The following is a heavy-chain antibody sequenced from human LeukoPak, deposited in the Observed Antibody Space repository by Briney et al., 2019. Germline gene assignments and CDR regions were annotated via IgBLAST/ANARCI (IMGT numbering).Heavy chain of an antibody. V-gene: IGHV3-33*01. CDR1: GFTFSSYG. CDR2: IWYDGSNK. D-gene: IGHD3-22*01. Sequence: GGSLRLSCAASGFTFSSYGMHWVRQAPGKGLEWVAVIWYDGSNKYYADSVKGRFTISRDNSKNTLYLQMNSLGAEDTAVYYCARDMYYYDSSGYPPSLVLDYWGQGTLVTVSS. CDR3: ARDMYYYDSSGYPPSLVLDY. J-gene: IGHJ4*02.